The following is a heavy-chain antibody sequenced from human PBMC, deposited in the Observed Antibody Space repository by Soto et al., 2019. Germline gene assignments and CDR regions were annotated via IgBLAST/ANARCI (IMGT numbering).Heavy chain of an antibody. V-gene: IGHV4-59*01. J-gene: IGHJ4*01. CDR1: GAPITINY. CDR2: IYYSGST. CDR3: ARDGGGPYDH. Sequence: SETLSLTCTVSGAPITINYWSWIRQAPGKGLEWIGYIYYSGSTTYNPSLKSRVTMSADTSKDQFSLKLNSVTAADTAVYYCARDGGGPYDHLGPGILLTVSS. D-gene: IGHD1-26*01.